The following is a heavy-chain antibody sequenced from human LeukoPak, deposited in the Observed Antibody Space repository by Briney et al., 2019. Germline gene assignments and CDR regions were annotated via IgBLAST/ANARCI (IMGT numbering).Heavy chain of an antibody. Sequence: GGSLRLSCAVSGFTFSSYWMSWVRQAPGKGLEWVANIKEDGSAKDHVDSMKGRFTISRDNAKNSLSLQMNSLRAEDTAVYYCARVYSSSSGKNAFDFWGQGTLVTVSS. CDR3: ARVYSSSSGKNAFDF. D-gene: IGHD6-6*01. J-gene: IGHJ3*01. V-gene: IGHV3-7*03. CDR1: GFTFSSYW. CDR2: IKEDGSAK.